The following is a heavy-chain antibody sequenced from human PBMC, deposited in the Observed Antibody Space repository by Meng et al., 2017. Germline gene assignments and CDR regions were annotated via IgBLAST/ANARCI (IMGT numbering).Heavy chain of an antibody. CDR1: GFTFSSYD. Sequence: VQLVEAGGCLVKPGGSLRLSCAASGFTFSSYDMHWVRQATGKGLEWVSAIGTAGDTYYPGSVKGRFTISRENAKNSLYLQMNSLRAGDTAVYYCARDLEAFGGSYPDYWGQGTLVTVSS. V-gene: IGHV3-13*01. D-gene: IGHD1-26*01. CDR3: ARDLEAFGGSYPDY. J-gene: IGHJ4*02. CDR2: IGTAGDT.